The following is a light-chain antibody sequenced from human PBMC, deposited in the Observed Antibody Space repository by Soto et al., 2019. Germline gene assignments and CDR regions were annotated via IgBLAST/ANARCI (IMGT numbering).Light chain of an antibody. J-gene: IGKJ4*01. CDR3: QQTRSYPSN. V-gene: IGKV1-9*01. Sequence: IPLTQSPSSLSVSVVDFVSIXWRASQGFTSYLAWYQQKPGKDHNLLIYGASTLQSRVPSRFSGSGYGTDFTLTINSLQAEDFATYYCQQTRSYPSNFGGGTKVDI. CDR1: QGFTSY. CDR2: GAS.